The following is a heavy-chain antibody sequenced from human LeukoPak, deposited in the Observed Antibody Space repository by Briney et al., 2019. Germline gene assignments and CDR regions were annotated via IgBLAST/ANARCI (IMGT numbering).Heavy chain of an antibody. V-gene: IGHV1-69*13. CDR1: GGTFSSYA. CDR2: IIPILGTA. D-gene: IGHD2-2*01. CDR3: ARVGAICSSTSCYHYFQH. Sequence: SVKVSCKASGGTFSSYAISWVRQAPGQGLEWMGGIIPILGTANYAQKFQGRVTITADESTSTAYMELSSLRSEDTAVYYCARVGAICSSTSCYHYFQHGGQGTLVTVSS. J-gene: IGHJ1*01.